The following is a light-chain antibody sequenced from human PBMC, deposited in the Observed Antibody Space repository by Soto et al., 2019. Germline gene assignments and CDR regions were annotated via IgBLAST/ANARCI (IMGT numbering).Light chain of an antibody. CDR1: TPTIGAGYD. J-gene: IGLJ2*01. Sequence: QSVLTQPPSVSGAPGRRFPISCPGATPTIGAGYDVHWYQQLPGTAPNLLIYGNSNRPSGVPDRFSGSKSGTSASLAITGLQAEDEADYYCQSYDSSLSGSVFGGGTKVTVL. CDR3: QSYDSSLSGSV. V-gene: IGLV1-40*01. CDR2: GNS.